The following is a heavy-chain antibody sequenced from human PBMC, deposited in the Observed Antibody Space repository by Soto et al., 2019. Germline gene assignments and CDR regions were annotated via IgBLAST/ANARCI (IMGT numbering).Heavy chain of an antibody. CDR3: ARIADCSTTTCSFPSRFHIRDYFDYYGMDV. Sequence: QVRLVQSAAEVKKPGASVKVSCKASGYTFRSYGISWVRQAPGQGLEWMGWISGYNGNTNFAQNLQGRVTMTTDTPTSTAVMELRSLRSDDTAVYYCARIADCSTTTCSFPSRFHIRDYFDYYGMDVWGQGTTVTVSS. CDR1: GYTFRSYG. V-gene: IGHV1-18*01. CDR2: ISGYNGNT. D-gene: IGHD2-2*01. J-gene: IGHJ6*02.